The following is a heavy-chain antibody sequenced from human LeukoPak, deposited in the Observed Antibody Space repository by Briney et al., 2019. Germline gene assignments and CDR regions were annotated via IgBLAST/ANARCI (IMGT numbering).Heavy chain of an antibody. CDR2: IWYDGSNK. D-gene: IGHD3-16*01. Sequence: PGGSLRLSCAASGFTFSSYGMHWVRQAPGKGLEWVAVIWYDGSNKYYADSVKGRFTISRDNSKSTLYLQMNSLRAEDTAVYYCARDDRLGYYYYYGMDVWGQGTTVTVSS. J-gene: IGHJ6*02. CDR3: ARDDRLGYYYYYGMDV. V-gene: IGHV3-33*01. CDR1: GFTFSSYG.